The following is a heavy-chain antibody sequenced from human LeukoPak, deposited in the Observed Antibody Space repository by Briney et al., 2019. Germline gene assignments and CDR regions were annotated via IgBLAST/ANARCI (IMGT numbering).Heavy chain of an antibody. J-gene: IGHJ4*02. D-gene: IGHD4-17*01. CDR3: AKEIWPTVTTPGHTHFDY. CDR1: GFNFSNNG. V-gene: IGHV3-30*02. Sequence: GGSLRLSCAASGFNFSNNGMHWVRQAPGKGLEWVAFIRYDGYNKYYADSVRGRVTISRDNSKNTLCLQMNSLRAEDTAVYYCAKEIWPTVTTPGHTHFDYWGQGTLVTVSS. CDR2: IRYDGYNK.